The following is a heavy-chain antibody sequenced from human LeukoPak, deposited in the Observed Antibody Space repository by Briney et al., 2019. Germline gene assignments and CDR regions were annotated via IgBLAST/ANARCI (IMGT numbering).Heavy chain of an antibody. CDR1: GSSISSYY. J-gene: IGHJ5*02. Sequence: SETLSLTCTVSGSSISSYYWSWIRQPPGKGLEWIGYIYYSGSTNYNPSLKSRVTISVDTSKNQFSLKLSSVTAADTAVYYCARENNGDYGRINWFDPWGQGTLVTVSS. CDR3: ARENNGDYGRINWFDP. V-gene: IGHV4-59*01. D-gene: IGHD4-23*01. CDR2: IYYSGST.